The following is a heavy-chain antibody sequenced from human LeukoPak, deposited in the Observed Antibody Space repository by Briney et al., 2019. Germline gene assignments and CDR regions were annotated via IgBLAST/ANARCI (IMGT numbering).Heavy chain of an antibody. CDR2: ISAYNGNT. D-gene: IGHD2-2*01. CDR1: GYTFTSYG. CDR3: ARGLGCSSTSRSRNGYWFDP. V-gene: IGHV1-18*01. Sequence: GASVTVSCKASGYTFTSYGISWVRQAPGQGLEWMGWISAYNGNTNYAQKLQGRVTMTTDTSTSTAYMELRSLRSDDTAVYYCARGLGCSSTSRSRNGYWFDPWGQGTLVTVSS. J-gene: IGHJ5*02.